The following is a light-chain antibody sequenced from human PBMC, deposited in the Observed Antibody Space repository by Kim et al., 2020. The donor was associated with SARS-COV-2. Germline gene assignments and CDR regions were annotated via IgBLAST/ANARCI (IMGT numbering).Light chain of an antibody. CDR2: GAS. Sequence: VSPGERATLACRASQSVSSNLAWYQQKPGQAPRLLIYGASTRATGIPARFSGSGSGTEFTLTISSLQSEDFAVYYCQQYNNWPVTFGQGTRLEIK. CDR1: QSVSSN. CDR3: QQYNNWPVT. V-gene: IGKV3-15*01. J-gene: IGKJ5*01.